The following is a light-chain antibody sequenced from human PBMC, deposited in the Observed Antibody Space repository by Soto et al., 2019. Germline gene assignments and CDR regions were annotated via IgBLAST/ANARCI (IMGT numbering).Light chain of an antibody. J-gene: IGLJ1*01. CDR1: SSDVGGYNY. V-gene: IGLV2-14*01. CDR2: DVS. CDR3: SSYTSSSTLYV. Sequence: QSALTQPASVSGSPGQSITISCTGTSSDVGGYNYVSWYQQHPGKAPKLMIYDVSNRPSGLSNRFSGSKSGNTASLTISGLQAEEEADYYCSSYTSSSTLYVFGTGTKLTVL.